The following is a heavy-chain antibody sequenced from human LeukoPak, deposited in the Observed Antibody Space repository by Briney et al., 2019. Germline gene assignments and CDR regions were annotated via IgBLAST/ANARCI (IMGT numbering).Heavy chain of an antibody. CDR1: GHSISSGYY. V-gene: IGHV4-38-2*01. Sequence: SETLSLTCAVSGHSISSGYYCGWIRQPPGKGLEWIGSIYQSGSTYYNPSLKSRVTISVDTSKNQFSLKLISVTAADTAVYYCARVIYCSGGSCYDGAWFDPWGQGTLVTVSS. CDR3: ARVIYCSGGSCYDGAWFDP. J-gene: IGHJ5*02. D-gene: IGHD2-15*01. CDR2: IYQSGST.